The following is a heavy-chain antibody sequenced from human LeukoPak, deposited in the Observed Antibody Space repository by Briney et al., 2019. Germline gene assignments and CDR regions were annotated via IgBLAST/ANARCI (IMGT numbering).Heavy chain of an antibody. CDR2: IRYDGSNK. J-gene: IGHJ2*01. D-gene: IGHD5-12*01. V-gene: IGHV3-30*02. Sequence: GGSLRLSCAASGITFSGSGMSWVRQAPGKGLEWVAFIRYDGSNKYYADSVKGRFTISRDNSKNTLYLQMNSLRAEDTAVYYCAAAWDSGYGPGPEDWYFDLWGRGTLVTVSS. CDR1: GITFSGSG. CDR3: AAAWDSGYGPGPEDWYFDL.